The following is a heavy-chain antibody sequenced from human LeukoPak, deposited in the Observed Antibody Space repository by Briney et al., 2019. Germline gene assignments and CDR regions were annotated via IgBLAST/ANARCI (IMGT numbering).Heavy chain of an antibody. CDR2: IYYSGST. Sequence: PSQTLSLTCTVSGGSISSGDYYWSWIRQPPGKGLEWIGYIYYSGSTNYNPSLKSRVTISVDTSKNQFSLKLSSVTAADTAVYYCAGTGLFGGNYFDYWGQGTLVTVSS. D-gene: IGHD3-10*01. CDR1: GGSISSGDYY. J-gene: IGHJ4*02. V-gene: IGHV4-30-4*01. CDR3: AGTGLFGGNYFDY.